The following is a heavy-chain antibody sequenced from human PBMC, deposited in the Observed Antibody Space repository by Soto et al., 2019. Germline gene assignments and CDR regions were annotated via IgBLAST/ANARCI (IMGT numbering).Heavy chain of an antibody. CDR2: ISAYNGNT. D-gene: IGHD2-15*01. Sequence: QVKLVQSGAEVKKPGASVKVSCKASGYTFTSYGISWVRQAPGQGLEWMGWISAYNGNTSYAQKIQARVTMTTDTSTSKDYMELRNLRSDDRAVYYCARDGYIVVVVAAIPLDFWGQGTLVTVSS. J-gene: IGHJ4*01. CDR1: GYTFTSYG. CDR3: ARDGYIVVVVAAIPLDF. V-gene: IGHV1-18*01.